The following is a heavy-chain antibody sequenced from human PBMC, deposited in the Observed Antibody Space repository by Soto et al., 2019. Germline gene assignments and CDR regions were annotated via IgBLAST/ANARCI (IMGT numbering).Heavy chain of an antibody. CDR3: ARVFVRFLEWLGGSGMDV. CDR1: GYTFTSYG. CDR2: ISAYNGNT. V-gene: IGHV1-18*01. Sequence: GASVKVSCKASGYTFTSYGISWVRQAPGQGLEWMGWISAYNGNTNYAQKLQGRVTMTTDTSTSTAYMELRSLRSDDTAVYYCARVFVRFLEWLGGSGMDVWGQGTTVTVSS. J-gene: IGHJ6*02. D-gene: IGHD3-3*01.